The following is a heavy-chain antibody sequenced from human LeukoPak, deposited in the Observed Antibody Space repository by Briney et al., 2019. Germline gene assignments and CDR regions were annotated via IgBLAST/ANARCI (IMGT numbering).Heavy chain of an antibody. V-gene: IGHV1-24*01. CDR1: GYTLTDLS. CDR3: ARESTYYDSTDYYQGDAFDI. D-gene: IGHD3-22*01. CDR2: FDPEDVKT. Sequence: ASVKVSCKVSGYTLTDLSMHWVRQTPGKGLEWMGGFDPEDVKTIYAHKFQGRITMTEDTSTATAYMELSSLRSDDTAVYYCARESTYYDSTDYYQGDAFDIWGQGTMVTVSS. J-gene: IGHJ3*02.